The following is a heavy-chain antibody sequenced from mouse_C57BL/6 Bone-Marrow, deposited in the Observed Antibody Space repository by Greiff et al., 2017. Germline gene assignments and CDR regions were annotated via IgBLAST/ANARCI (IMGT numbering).Heavy chain of an antibody. D-gene: IGHD1-1*02. CDR3: ALLWSYAMDY. J-gene: IGHJ4*01. Sequence: QVQLQQPGAELVRPGSSVKLSCKASGYTFTSYWMDWVKQRPGQGLEWIGNIYPSDSETHYNQKFKDKATLTVDKSSSTAYMQLSSLTSEDSAVYYCALLWSYAMDYWGQGTSVTVSS. CDR2: IYPSDSET. CDR1: GYTFTSYW. V-gene: IGHV1-61*01.